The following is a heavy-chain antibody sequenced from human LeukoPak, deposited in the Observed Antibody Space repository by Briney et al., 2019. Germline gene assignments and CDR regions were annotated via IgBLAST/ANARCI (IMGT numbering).Heavy chain of an antibody. Sequence: GESLKISCKTSGYKFTTSCIGWVRQKPGKGLEWLGIIFPGDSDTRYKPPLGGQIIISVDKSLSTTYLQWSSLKASDTAVYYCARWVVYNPKNYFDPWGQGTLVTVSS. V-gene: IGHV5-51*03. CDR3: ARWVVYNPKNYFDP. CDR1: GYKFTTSC. D-gene: IGHD1-14*01. J-gene: IGHJ4*02. CDR2: IFPGDSDT.